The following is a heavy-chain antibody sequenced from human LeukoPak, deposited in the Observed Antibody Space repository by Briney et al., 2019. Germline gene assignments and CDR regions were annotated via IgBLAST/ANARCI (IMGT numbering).Heavy chain of an antibody. Sequence: SETLSLTCAVSGGSISSGGYSWSWIRQPPGTGLEWIGYIYHSGSTYYNPSLKSRVTISVDRSKNQFSLKLSSVTAADTAVYYCASKRGYSYGSSTWFDPWGQGTLVTVSS. CDR1: GGSISSGGYS. D-gene: IGHD5-18*01. CDR2: IYHSGST. J-gene: IGHJ5*02. V-gene: IGHV4-30-2*01. CDR3: ASKRGYSYGSSTWFDP.